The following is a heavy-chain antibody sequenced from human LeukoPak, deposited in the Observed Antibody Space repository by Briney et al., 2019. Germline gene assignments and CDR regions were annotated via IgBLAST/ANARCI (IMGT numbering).Heavy chain of an antibody. V-gene: IGHV4-59*01. CDR3: ARLGGGFNWFDP. CDR2: IYYSGST. D-gene: IGHD2-15*01. J-gene: IGHJ5*02. CDR1: GGSISSYY. Sequence: SETLSLTCTVSGGSISSYYWSWIRQPPGKGLEWIGYIYYSGSTNYNPSLKSRVTISVDTSKNQFSLRLSSVTAADTAVYYCARLGGGFNWFDPWGQGTLVTVSS.